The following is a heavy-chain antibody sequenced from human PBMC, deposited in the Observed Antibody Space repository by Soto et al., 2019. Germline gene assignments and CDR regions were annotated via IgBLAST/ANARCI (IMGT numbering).Heavy chain of an antibody. CDR3: ARIIVGANYYYGMDV. V-gene: IGHV5-51*01. J-gene: IGHJ6*02. CDR1: GYSFTTYW. D-gene: IGHD1-26*01. CDR2: IYPGDSDT. Sequence: GESLKISCKASGYSFTTYWIGWVRQMPGKGLDWMGIIYPGDSDTRYSPSFQGQVTISADKSISTAYLQWSSLKASDTAMYYCARIIVGANYYYGMDVWGQGTSVTVSS.